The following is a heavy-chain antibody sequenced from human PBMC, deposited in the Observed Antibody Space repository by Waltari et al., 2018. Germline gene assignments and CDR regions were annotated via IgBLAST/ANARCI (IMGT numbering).Heavy chain of an antibody. CDR1: GGSFSGYY. CDR3: ARTVTPEITPNAFDI. V-gene: IGHV4-34*01. D-gene: IGHD4-17*01. CDR2: INHSGST. Sequence: QVQLQQGGAGLFKPSETLSLTCAVYGGSFSGYYWSWNRQAPGKGLEWSVEINHSGSTNYNPSLKSRVTISGDTTKNQFSLKLSSVTAADTAVYYCARTVTPEITPNAFDIWGQGTMVTVSS. J-gene: IGHJ3*02.